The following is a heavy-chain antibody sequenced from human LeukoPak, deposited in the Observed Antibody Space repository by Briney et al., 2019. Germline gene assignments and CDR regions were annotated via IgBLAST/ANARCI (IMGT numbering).Heavy chain of an antibody. J-gene: IGHJ4*02. V-gene: IGHV3-74*01. D-gene: IGHD3-22*01. CDR3: ARGNYYDSSGPGGY. CDR2: INSDGSST. CDR1: GFTFSSPW. Sequence: PGGSLRLSCAAPGFTFSSPWMHSVCPAPGKGLLWVSRINSDGSSTSYVDSVAGRFTISRDNAKNTLYLQMNSLRAEDTAVYHCARGNYYDSSGPGGYWGQGTLVIVSS.